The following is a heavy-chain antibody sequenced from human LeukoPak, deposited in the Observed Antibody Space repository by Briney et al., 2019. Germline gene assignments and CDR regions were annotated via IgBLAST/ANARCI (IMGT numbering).Heavy chain of an antibody. Sequence: PGRSLRLSCAASGFIFSRYGMHWVRQAPGKGLEWVAVIYYDGSNKYYADSVRGRFTISRDNSKNTLFLQMSSLRAEDTAVYYCARDTFYSSGVYGLDVWGQGTTVTVSS. CDR3: ARDTFYSSGVYGLDV. J-gene: IGHJ6*02. CDR2: IYYDGSNK. CDR1: GFIFSRYG. V-gene: IGHV3-33*01. D-gene: IGHD3-22*01.